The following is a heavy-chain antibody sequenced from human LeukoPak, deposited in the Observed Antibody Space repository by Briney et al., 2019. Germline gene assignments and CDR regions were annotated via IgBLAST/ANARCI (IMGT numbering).Heavy chain of an antibody. CDR3: ARGAGYNYPYYFDY. J-gene: IGHJ4*02. CDR2: ISGSGGST. V-gene: IGHV3-23*01. Sequence: HPGGSLRLSCAASGFNFSNAWMSWVRQAPGKGLEWVSAISGSGGSTYYADSVKGRFTISRDNSKNTLYLQMDSLRAEDTAVYYCARGAGYNYPYYFDYWGQGTLVTVSS. CDR1: GFNFSNAW. D-gene: IGHD5-24*01.